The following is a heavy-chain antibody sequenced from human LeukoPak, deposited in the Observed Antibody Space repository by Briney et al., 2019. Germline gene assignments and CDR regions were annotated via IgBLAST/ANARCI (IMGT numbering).Heavy chain of an antibody. CDR1: GFTVSSNY. Sequence: GGSLRLSCAASGFTVSSNYMSWVRPAPGKGLEWVSVIYSGGTTYYADSVKGRFTISRDNSKNTLYLQMNSLRAEDTAVYYCAREWGAYGDYDYWGQGTLVTVSS. D-gene: IGHD4-17*01. J-gene: IGHJ4*02. V-gene: IGHV3-53*01. CDR3: AREWGAYGDYDY. CDR2: IYSGGTT.